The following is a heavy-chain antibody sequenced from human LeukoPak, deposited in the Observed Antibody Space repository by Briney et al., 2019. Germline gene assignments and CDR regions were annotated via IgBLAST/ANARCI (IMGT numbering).Heavy chain of an antibody. CDR3: ARTRWNTVVPAAKGLPDY. CDR1: GFTFSSYS. Sequence: GGSLRLSCAASGFTFSSYSMNWVRQAPGKGLEWVSSISSSSSYIYYADSVKGRFTISRDNAKNSLYLQMNSLRAEDTAVYYCARTRWNTVVPAAKGLPDYWGQGTLVTVSS. V-gene: IGHV3-21*01. D-gene: IGHD2-2*01. J-gene: IGHJ4*02. CDR2: ISSSSSYI.